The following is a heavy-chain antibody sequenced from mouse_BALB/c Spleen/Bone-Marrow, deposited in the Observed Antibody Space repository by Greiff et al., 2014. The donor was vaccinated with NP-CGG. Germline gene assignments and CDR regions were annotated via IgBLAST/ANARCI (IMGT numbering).Heavy chain of an antibody. Sequence: EVQRVESGGGLVKPGGSLKLSCAASGFTFSNYAMSWVRQTPEKRLEWVATIGSGGGSTYYPDSVEGRFTISRDNAKSTLYLQMSSLRSEDTAMYYCARQGGNYPYYYAMDYWGQGTSVTVSS. CDR1: GFTFSNYA. CDR3: ARQGGNYPYYYAMDY. V-gene: IGHV5-9-3*01. J-gene: IGHJ4*01. CDR2: IGSGGGST. D-gene: IGHD2-1*01.